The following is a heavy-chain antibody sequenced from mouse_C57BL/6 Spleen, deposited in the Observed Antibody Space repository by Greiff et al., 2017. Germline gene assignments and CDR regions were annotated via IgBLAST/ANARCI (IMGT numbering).Heavy chain of an antibody. CDR2: IYPGNSAT. CDR1: GYTFTSYW. Sequence: EVQLVESGTVLARPGASVKLSCKTSGYTFTSYWMHWVKQRPGQGLEWIGAIYPGNSATSYNQKFKGTAKLTAVTSASTAYMELSSLTKEDSTVYYCTEDPNWVLDYWGQGTTLTVSS. CDR3: TEDPNWVLDY. V-gene: IGHV1-5*01. J-gene: IGHJ2*01. D-gene: IGHD4-1*01.